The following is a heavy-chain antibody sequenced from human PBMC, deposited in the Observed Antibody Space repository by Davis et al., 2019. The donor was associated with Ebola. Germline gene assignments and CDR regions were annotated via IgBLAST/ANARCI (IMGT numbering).Heavy chain of an antibody. Sequence: SVKVSCKASGYTFTSYAMHWVRQAPGQRLEWMGWINAGNGNTKYSQKFQGRVTITRDTSASTAYMELSSLRSEDTAVYYCARGGFDYYYYGMDVWGQGTTVTVSS. CDR3: ARGGFDYYYYGMDV. CDR1: GYTFTSYA. CDR2: INAGNGNT. J-gene: IGHJ6*02. V-gene: IGHV1-3*01.